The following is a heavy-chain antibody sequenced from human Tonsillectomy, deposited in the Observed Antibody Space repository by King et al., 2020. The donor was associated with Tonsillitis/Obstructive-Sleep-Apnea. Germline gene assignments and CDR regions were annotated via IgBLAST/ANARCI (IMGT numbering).Heavy chain of an antibody. CDR1: GYTFTNYY. CDR2: INPRGDDT. CDR3: ARDLAAAGSPFEY. D-gene: IGHD6-13*01. V-gene: IGHV1-46*01. J-gene: IGHJ4*02. Sequence: QLVQSGAEVTKPGASVKISCKASGYTFTNYYIHWVRQAPGQGLEWMGIINPRGDDTRYAQKFQGRVTMTRDTPTNTVHMDLSRLRTEDTAVYYFARDLAAAGSPFEYWGQGTLVTVSS.